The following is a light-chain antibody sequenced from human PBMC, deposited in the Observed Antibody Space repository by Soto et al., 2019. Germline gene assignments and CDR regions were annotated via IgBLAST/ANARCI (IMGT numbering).Light chain of an antibody. V-gene: IGKV3-11*01. J-gene: IGKJ1*01. CDR1: QSVSSY. Sequence: EIVLTDSPATLSLSPGEIATLSCRASQSVSSYLAWYQQKPGQAPRLLIYDASNRATGIPARFSGSGSGTDFTLTISSLEPEDFAVYYCQQRSNWPITFGQVTKVDIK. CDR2: DAS. CDR3: QQRSNWPIT.